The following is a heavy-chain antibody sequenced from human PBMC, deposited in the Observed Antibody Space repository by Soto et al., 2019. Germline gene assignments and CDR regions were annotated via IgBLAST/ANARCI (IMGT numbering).Heavy chain of an antibody. Sequence: GGSLRLSCAASGFTFSSYGMHWVRQAPGKGLEWVAVISYDGSNKYYADSVKGRFTISRDNSKNTLYLQMNSLRAEDTAVYYCAKPRDFWSGYYDYWGQGTLVTAPQ. CDR2: ISYDGSNK. D-gene: IGHD3-3*01. V-gene: IGHV3-30*18. CDR3: AKPRDFWSGYYDY. J-gene: IGHJ4*02. CDR1: GFTFSSYG.